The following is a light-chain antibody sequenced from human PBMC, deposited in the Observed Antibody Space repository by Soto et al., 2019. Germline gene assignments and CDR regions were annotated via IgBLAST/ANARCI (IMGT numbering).Light chain of an antibody. V-gene: IGKV3-15*01. CDR3: HHYNNWPHT. CDR1: QSVASN. J-gene: IGKJ4*01. CDR2: GAS. Sequence: DIVTTQSPATLSVSPGERATLSCRASQSVASNIAWYQQRPGQAPRLLIYGASTRATGVPVRFSGSGSGTEFTLTVSSLQSEDFAVYYCHHYNNWPHTFGGGTKVEIK.